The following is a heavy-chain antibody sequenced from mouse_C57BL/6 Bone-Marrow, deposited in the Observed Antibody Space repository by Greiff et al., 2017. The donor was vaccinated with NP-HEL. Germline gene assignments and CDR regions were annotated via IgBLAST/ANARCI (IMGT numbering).Heavy chain of an antibody. D-gene: IGHD2-4*01. J-gene: IGHJ4*01. Sequence: TFTADTSSNTAYMQLSSLTTEDSAIYYCARDGLRRGAMDYWGQGTSVTVSS. CDR3: ARDGLRRGAMDY. V-gene: IGHV1-9*01.